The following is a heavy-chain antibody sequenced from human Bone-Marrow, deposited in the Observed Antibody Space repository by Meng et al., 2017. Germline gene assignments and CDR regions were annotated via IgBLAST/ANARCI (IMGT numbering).Heavy chain of an antibody. D-gene: IGHD2-2*01. Sequence: GESLKISCSASGFTFSSYAMHWVRQAPGKGLEWVAVISYDGSNKYYADSVKGRLTISRDNSKNTLYLQMNSLRAEDTAVYYCAREANSDIVVVPAAPPLDYWGQGTLVTVSS. CDR3: AREANSDIVVVPAAPPLDY. J-gene: IGHJ4*02. CDR1: GFTFSSYA. CDR2: ISYDGSNK. V-gene: IGHV3-30*04.